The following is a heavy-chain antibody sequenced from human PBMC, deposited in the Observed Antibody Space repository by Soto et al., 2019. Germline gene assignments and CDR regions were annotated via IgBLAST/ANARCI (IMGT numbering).Heavy chain of an antibody. CDR2: INAGNGNT. V-gene: IGHV1-3*01. Sequence: ASVKVSCKASGYTFTGYAMHWVRQAPGQRLEWMGWINAGNGNTKYSQKFQGRVTITRDTSASTAYMELSSLRSEDTAVYYCASGGGAPTRRYAFDIWGQGTMVTVSS. D-gene: IGHD3-16*01. CDR3: ASGGGAPTRRYAFDI. J-gene: IGHJ3*02. CDR1: GYTFTGYA.